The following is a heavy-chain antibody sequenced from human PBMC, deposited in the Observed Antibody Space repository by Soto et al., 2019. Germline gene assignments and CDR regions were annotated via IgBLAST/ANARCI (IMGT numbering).Heavy chain of an antibody. V-gene: IGHV3-23*01. CDR3: AKDCSGGSCYSDY. D-gene: IGHD2-15*01. CDR2: VSVSGGST. CDR1: GFTFSSYA. Sequence: GGSLRLSCAASGFTFSSYAMSWVRQAPGKGLQWVSIVSVSGGSTYYRDSVKGRFAISRDNSKNTLFLQMNSLRAEDTAVYYCAKDCSGGSCYSDYWGQGTLVTVSS. J-gene: IGHJ4*02.